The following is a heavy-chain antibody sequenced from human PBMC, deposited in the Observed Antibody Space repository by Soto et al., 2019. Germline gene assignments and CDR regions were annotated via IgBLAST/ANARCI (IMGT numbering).Heavy chain of an antibody. Sequence: QVQLVESGGGVVQPGRSLRLSCAASGFTFSSYAMHWVRQAPGKGLEWVAVISYDGSNKYYADSVKGRFTISRDNSKKTLYLPMNSLRAEDTAVYYCASETYYDFWSGPYYGMDVWGQGTTVTVSS. D-gene: IGHD3-3*01. CDR3: ASETYYDFWSGPYYGMDV. CDR1: GFTFSSYA. CDR2: ISYDGSNK. V-gene: IGHV3-30-3*01. J-gene: IGHJ6*02.